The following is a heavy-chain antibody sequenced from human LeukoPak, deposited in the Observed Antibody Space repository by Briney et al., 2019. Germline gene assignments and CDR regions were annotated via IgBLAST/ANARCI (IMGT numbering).Heavy chain of an antibody. Sequence: SETLSLTCTVSGGSISSGSYYWSWIRQPAGKGLEWIGRIYTSGSTNYNPSLKSRVTISVDTSKNQFSLKLSSVTAADTAVYYCVRGTYYPRTDAFDIWGQGTMVTVSS. CDR2: IYTSGST. J-gene: IGHJ3*02. CDR1: GGSISSGSYY. D-gene: IGHD3-10*01. V-gene: IGHV4-61*02. CDR3: VRGTYYPRTDAFDI.